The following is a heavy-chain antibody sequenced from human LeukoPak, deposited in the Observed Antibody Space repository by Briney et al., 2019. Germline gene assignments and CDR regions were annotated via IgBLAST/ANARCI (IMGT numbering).Heavy chain of an antibody. CDR3: ARHAGGIEATGTRPFDY. J-gene: IGHJ4*02. D-gene: IGHD6-13*01. V-gene: IGHV4-39*01. CDR2: IYYSGTT. Sequence: SETPSLTRALSGASFSSSTYYWGCIRHPPGKGLEWIGSIYYSGTTYYNPSPKSLVTMSVDTSKNQFSLKLSSVTAADTAVYYWARHAGGIEATGTRPFDYWGQGTLVTVSS. CDR1: GASFSSSTYY.